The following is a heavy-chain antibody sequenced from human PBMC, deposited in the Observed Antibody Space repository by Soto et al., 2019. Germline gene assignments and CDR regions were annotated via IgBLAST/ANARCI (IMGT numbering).Heavy chain of an antibody. CDR3: ARDRDSSSSLYYFDY. J-gene: IGHJ4*02. Sequence: GASVKVSCKASGGTFSSYAISWVRQAPGQGLKWMGGIIPIFGTANYAQKFQGRVTITADESTSTAYMELSSLRSEDTAVYYCARDRDSSSSLYYFDYWGQGTLVTVSS. V-gene: IGHV1-69*13. CDR2: IIPIFGTA. CDR1: GGTFSSYA. D-gene: IGHD6-6*01.